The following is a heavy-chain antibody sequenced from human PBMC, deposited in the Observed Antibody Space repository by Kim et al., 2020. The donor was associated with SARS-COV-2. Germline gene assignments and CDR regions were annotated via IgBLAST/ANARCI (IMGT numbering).Heavy chain of an antibody. Sequence: ASVKVSCKASGYTFTNYAMHWVRQAPGQRLEWMGWIIAGNGNTKYSQKFQGRVTITRDTSASTAYMELSSLRYEDTTVYYCARARGSGTYYPFDYWGQGTLVTVSS. CDR2: IIAGNGNT. CDR3: ARARGSGTYYPFDY. J-gene: IGHJ4*02. V-gene: IGHV1-3*01. CDR1: GYTFTNYA. D-gene: IGHD3-10*01.